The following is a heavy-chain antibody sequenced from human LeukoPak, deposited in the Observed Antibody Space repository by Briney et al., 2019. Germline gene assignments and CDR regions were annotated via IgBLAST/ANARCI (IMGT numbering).Heavy chain of an antibody. CDR2: INHSGST. D-gene: IGHD3-9*01. Sequence: SETLSLTCAVYGGSFSGCYWSWIRQPPGKGLEWIGEINHSGSTNYNPSLKSRVTISVDTSKNQFSLKLSSVTAADTAVYYCARRLPLRYFDWLLGGFDYWAREPWSPSPQ. CDR3: ARRLPLRYFDWLLGGFDY. V-gene: IGHV4-34*01. CDR1: GGSFSGCY. J-gene: IGHJ4*02.